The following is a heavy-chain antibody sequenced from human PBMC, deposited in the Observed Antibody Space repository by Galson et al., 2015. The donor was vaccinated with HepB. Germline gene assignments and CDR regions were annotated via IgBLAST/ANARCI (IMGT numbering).Heavy chain of an antibody. V-gene: IGHV3-33*08. CDR1: GFTFSRYG. CDR2: IWYDGSNQ. D-gene: IGHD3-10*02. Sequence: SLRLSCAASGFTFSRYGMHWVRRAPGKGLEWVAVIWYDGSNQYYADSVKGRFTISRDNSKNTLYLRVNNLRAEDTAVYYCERGGYTPNDRGVFGYYMDVGGKGTPVTVSS. CDR3: ERGGYTPNDRGVFGYYMDV. J-gene: IGHJ6*03.